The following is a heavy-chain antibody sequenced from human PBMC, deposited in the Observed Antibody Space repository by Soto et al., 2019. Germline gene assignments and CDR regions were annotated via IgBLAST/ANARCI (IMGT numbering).Heavy chain of an antibody. CDR3: ASMTTVTTHHDY. D-gene: IGHD4-17*01. Sequence: GGSLRLSCAASGFTLSSYWMSWVRQAAGEGLEWVANIKQDVSEKYYVDSVKGRFTISRDNAKNSLYLQMNSLRAEDTAVYYCASMTTVTTHHDYWGQGTLVTVSS. J-gene: IGHJ4*02. CDR2: IKQDVSEK. V-gene: IGHV3-7*01. CDR1: GFTLSSYW.